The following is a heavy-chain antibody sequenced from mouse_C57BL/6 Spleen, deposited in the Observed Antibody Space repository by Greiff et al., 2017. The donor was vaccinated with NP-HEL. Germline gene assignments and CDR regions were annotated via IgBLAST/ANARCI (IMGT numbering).Heavy chain of an antibody. Sequence: ESGPGLVKPSQSLSLTCSVPGYSITSGYYWNWIRQFPGNKLEWMGYISYDGSNNYNPSLKNRISITRDTSKNQFFLKLNSVTTEDTATYYCARAPDYYGSSSYYFDYWGQGTTLTVSS. CDR3: ARAPDYYGSSSYYFDY. CDR1: GYSITSGYY. CDR2: ISYDGSN. V-gene: IGHV3-6*01. D-gene: IGHD1-1*01. J-gene: IGHJ2*01.